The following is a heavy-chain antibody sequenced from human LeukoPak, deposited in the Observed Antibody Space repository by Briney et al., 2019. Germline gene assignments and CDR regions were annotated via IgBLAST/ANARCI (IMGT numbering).Heavy chain of an antibody. V-gene: IGHV3-53*01. CDR2: IYSGGST. J-gene: IGHJ6*02. CDR1: GFTVSSNY. CDR3: ARGRPGYYYGMDV. Sequence: GGSLRLSCAASGFTVSSNYMSWVRQAPGKGLEWVSVIYSGGSTYYADSVKGRFTISRDNSKNTLYLQMNSLRAEDTAMYYCARGRPGYYYGMDVWGQGTTVTVSS.